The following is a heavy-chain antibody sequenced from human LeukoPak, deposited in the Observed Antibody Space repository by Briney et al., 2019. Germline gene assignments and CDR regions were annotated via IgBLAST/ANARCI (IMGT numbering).Heavy chain of an antibody. CDR1: GFIFSNYA. D-gene: IGHD3-3*01. J-gene: IGHJ4*02. Sequence: GRSLRLSCAASGFIFSNYAIHWVRQAPGKGLEWVAVISSDENNKYYADSVKGQFIISRDNSRNTLYLQMGSLRAEDMAVYYCAREGVASYDYWGQGTLVTVSS. CDR3: AREGVASYDY. V-gene: IGHV3-30*14. CDR2: ISSDENNK.